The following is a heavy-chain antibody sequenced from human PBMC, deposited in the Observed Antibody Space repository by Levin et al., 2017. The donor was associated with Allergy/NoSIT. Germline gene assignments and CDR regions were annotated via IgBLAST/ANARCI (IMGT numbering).Heavy chain of an antibody. CDR3: ARERGGSTDQALFY. CDR2: INPNNGGA. CDR1: AYTFTAFY. Sequence: ASVKVSCKASAYTFTAFYVHWVRQAPGQGLEWMGRINPNNGGASYAQKFQGRVTMTRDTSSSTVFLELSPLNSDDTAIFYCARERGGSTDQALFYWGQGTLVTVSS. V-gene: IGHV1-2*06. J-gene: IGHJ4*02. D-gene: IGHD2-2*01.